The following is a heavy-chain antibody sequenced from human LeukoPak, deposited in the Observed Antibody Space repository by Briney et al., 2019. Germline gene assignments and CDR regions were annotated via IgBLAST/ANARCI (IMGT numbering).Heavy chain of an antibody. J-gene: IGHJ4*02. Sequence: GGSLCLSCAASGFTVTSNHMNWVSQAPGKGLEWVSIIYTGGTTHYADSLKGRITISRDDSRNTLYLQMNSLRAEDTAVYYCARDSSSHYFDQWRRENVVTVSS. CDR2: IYTGGTT. D-gene: IGHD6-6*01. V-gene: IGHV3-66*01. CDR1: GFTVTSNH. CDR3: ARDSSSHYFDQ.